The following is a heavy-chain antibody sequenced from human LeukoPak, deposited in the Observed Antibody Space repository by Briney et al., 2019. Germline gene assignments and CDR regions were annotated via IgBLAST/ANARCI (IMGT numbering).Heavy chain of an antibody. Sequence: GASVKVSCKASGGTFSNYAISWVRQAPGQGLEWMGGIIPIFGTANYAQKFQGRVTITADESTSTAYMELSSLRSEDTAVYYCATGPIVVVPAATDTYYFDYWGQGTLVTVSS. CDR2: IIPIFGTA. CDR1: GGTFSNYA. D-gene: IGHD2-2*01. J-gene: IGHJ4*02. CDR3: ATGPIVVVPAATDTYYFDY. V-gene: IGHV1-69*13.